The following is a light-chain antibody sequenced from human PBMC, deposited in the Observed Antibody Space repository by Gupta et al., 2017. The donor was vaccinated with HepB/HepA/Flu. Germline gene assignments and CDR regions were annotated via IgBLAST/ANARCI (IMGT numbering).Light chain of an antibody. Sequence: DIQVTQSPSTLSASVGERVTITCRASQSISSWLAWYQQKPVKAPKLLIYKTSSLESGVPSRCSGSGSGTDFTLTISSLQPDYFATYSCQQYSTYSFGQGTKVEIK. CDR2: KTS. J-gene: IGKJ1*01. CDR1: QSISSW. V-gene: IGKV1-5*03. CDR3: QQYSTYS.